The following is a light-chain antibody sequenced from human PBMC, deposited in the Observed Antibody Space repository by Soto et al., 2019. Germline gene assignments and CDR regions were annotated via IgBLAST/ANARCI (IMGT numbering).Light chain of an antibody. CDR3: QQYNNWPSWT. Sequence: ELVVTQSPATLSVSPGERATLSCRASQSVNTNFAWYQQKPGQAPRLLIYGASTRATGIPARFSGSGSGTEFTLTISSLQSEDFAVYYCQQYNNWPSWTFGQGTKVDIK. V-gene: IGKV3-15*01. J-gene: IGKJ1*01. CDR2: GAS. CDR1: QSVNTN.